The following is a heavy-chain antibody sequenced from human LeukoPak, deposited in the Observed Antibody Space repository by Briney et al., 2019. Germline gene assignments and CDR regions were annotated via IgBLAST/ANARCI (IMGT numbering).Heavy chain of an antibody. J-gene: IGHJ4*02. D-gene: IGHD6-13*01. CDR1: GGTFSSYA. CDR2: IIPIFGTA. Sequence: GASVKVSCKASGGTFSSYAISWVRQAPGQGLEWMGGIIPIFGTANYAQKFQGRVTITTDESTSTAYMELSSLRSEDTAVYYCAREGAYSSSWLDYWGQGTLVTVSS. CDR3: AREGAYSSSWLDY. V-gene: IGHV1-69*05.